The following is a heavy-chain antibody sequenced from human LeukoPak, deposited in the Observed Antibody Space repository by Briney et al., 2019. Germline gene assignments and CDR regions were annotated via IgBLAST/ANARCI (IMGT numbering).Heavy chain of an antibody. V-gene: IGHV3-66*01. D-gene: IGHD6-6*01. J-gene: IGHJ3*02. CDR3: ARETQAIAAQSSHAFDI. Sequence: GGSLRLSYAASGFTVRSNYMSWVRQTPGKGLEWVSVIYSGGSTYYADSVKARFTISRDNSKNTLYLQMNSLRAEDTAVYYCARETQAIAAQSSHAFDIWGQGTMITVSS. CDR1: GFTVRSNY. CDR2: IYSGGST.